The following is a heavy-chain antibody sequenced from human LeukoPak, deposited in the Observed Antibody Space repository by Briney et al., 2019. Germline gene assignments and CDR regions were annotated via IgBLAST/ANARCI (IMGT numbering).Heavy chain of an antibody. D-gene: IGHD1-26*01. CDR2: ISYDGSNK. CDR1: GFTFSSYA. V-gene: IGHV3-30-3*01. CDR3: ARDSVGGATATGGLGAFDI. Sequence: GGSLRLSCAASGFTFSSYAMHWVRQAPGKGLEWVAVISYDGSNKYYADSVKGRFTISRDNSKNTLYLQMNSLRAEDTAVYYCARDSVGGATATGGLGAFDIWGQGTMVTVSS. J-gene: IGHJ3*02.